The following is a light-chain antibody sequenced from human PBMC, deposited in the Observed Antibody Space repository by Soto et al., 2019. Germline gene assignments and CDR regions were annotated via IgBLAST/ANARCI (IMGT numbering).Light chain of an antibody. Sequence: QSALAQPPSASGSPGQSGTISCTGTSRDVGDNYVSWYQQHLGKAPKLIIYEVTLRPSGGPDRFSGSKSGNTASLTVSGLQADDESDYYCSAYAGSNTFVFGTGTKVTVL. CDR3: SAYAGSNTFV. CDR2: EVT. V-gene: IGLV2-8*01. CDR1: SRDVGDNY. J-gene: IGLJ1*01.